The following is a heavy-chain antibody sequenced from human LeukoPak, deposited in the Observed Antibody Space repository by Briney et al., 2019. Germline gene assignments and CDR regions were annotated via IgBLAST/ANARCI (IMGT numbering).Heavy chain of an antibody. CDR1: GGSISSSSYY. CDR2: IYYSGST. J-gene: IGHJ4*02. CDR3: ARRDSSGYYLGGDY. V-gene: IGHV4-39*01. Sequence: KPSETLSLTCTVSGGSISSSSYYWGWIRQPPGKGLEGIGSIYYSGSTYYNPSLKSRFTISVDTSKNQFSLKLSSVTAADTAVYYCARRDSSGYYLGGDYWGQGTLVTVSS. D-gene: IGHD3-22*01.